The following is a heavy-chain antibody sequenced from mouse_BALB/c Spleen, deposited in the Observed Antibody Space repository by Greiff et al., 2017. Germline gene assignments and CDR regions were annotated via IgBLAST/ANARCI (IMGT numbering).Heavy chain of an antibody. CDR1: GDSITSGY. V-gene: IGHV3-8*02. D-gene: IGHD2-10*02. CDR2: ISYSGST. Sequence: ESGPSLVKPSQTLPLTCSVTGDSITSGYWNWIRKFPGNKLEYMGYISYSGSTYYNPSLKSRISITRDTSKNQYYLQLNSVTTEDTATYYCAREYGNYEYFDVWGAGTTVTVSS. CDR3: AREYGNYEYFDV. J-gene: IGHJ1*01.